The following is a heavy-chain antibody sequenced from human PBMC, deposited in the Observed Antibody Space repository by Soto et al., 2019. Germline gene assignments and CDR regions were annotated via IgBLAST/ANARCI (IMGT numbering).Heavy chain of an antibody. CDR3: AKRNVRSSGRDLAPDY. D-gene: IGHD3-10*01. CDR2: ISGSGGST. Sequence: HPGGSLRLSCAASGFSFSNYAMSWVRQAPGKGLEWVSAISGSGGSTYYADSVKGRFTISRDNSKNTLYLQMNNLRAEDAAVYYCAKRNVRSSGRDLAPDYWGQGTLVTVSS. CDR1: GFSFSNYA. V-gene: IGHV3-23*01. J-gene: IGHJ4*02.